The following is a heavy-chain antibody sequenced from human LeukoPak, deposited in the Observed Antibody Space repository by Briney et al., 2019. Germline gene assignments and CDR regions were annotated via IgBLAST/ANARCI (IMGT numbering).Heavy chain of an antibody. CDR3: AREPPIAADRRRHKDDY. D-gene: IGHD6-13*01. Sequence: GGSLRLSCAASGFTFSSYAMHWVRQAPGKGLEWVAVISYDGSNKYYADSVKGRFTISRDNSKNTLYLQMNSLRAEDTAVCYCAREPPIAADRRRHKDDYWGQGTLVTVSS. V-gene: IGHV3-30-3*01. CDR1: GFTFSSYA. CDR2: ISYDGSNK. J-gene: IGHJ4*02.